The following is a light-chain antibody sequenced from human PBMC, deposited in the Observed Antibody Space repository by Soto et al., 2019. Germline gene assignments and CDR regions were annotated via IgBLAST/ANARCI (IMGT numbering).Light chain of an antibody. Sequence: DIVMTQSPFSLPVTLGQPASVSCRSSQSLVYSDGNTYLNRFQQRPGQSPRRLIYKVSNRDSGVPDRFSGSGSGTDFTLKITRVEAEDVGVYYCMQGTHWPWTFGQGTKVDIK. V-gene: IGKV2-30*01. CDR1: QSLVYSDGNTY. CDR2: KVS. CDR3: MQGTHWPWT. J-gene: IGKJ1*01.